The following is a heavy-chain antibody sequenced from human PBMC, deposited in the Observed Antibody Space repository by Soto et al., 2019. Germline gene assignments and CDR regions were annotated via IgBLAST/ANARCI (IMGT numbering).Heavy chain of an antibody. CDR3: ARGRTLDGYKTLVYFDY. Sequence: PSETLSLTCTVSGGSITGYSWSWIRQPPGKGLEWIGYIFYSGSTNSKPSLTNSNPSLKSRVTTSVDTSKNQFSLKLSSVTAADTAVYYCARGRTLDGYKTLVYFDYWGQGTLVTVYS. CDR1: GGSITGYS. CDR2: IFYSGSTNSKPSLT. J-gene: IGHJ4*02. D-gene: IGHD5-12*01. V-gene: IGHV4-59*01.